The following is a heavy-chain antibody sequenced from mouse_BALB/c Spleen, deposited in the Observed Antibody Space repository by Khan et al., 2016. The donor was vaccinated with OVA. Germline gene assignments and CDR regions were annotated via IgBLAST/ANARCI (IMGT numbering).Heavy chain of an antibody. D-gene: IGHD2-14*01. CDR2: VNPNTDNI. Sequence: VQLQQSGPDLVKPGASVKLSCKASGYSFTLYYMSWVKQSHGKSLEWIVRVNPNTDNINFNQEFKGKAILTVDKSSNTAYMELRSLTSEDSAVYFCARGYDFFASRGQGTLVTVSA. CDR1: GYSFTLYY. V-gene: IGHV1-26*01. J-gene: IGHJ3*01. CDR3: ARGYDFFAS.